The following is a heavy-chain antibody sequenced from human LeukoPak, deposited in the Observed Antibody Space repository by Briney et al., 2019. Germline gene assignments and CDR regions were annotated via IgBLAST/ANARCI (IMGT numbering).Heavy chain of an antibody. J-gene: IGHJ3*02. D-gene: IGHD3-3*01. CDR1: GGTFSSYA. Sequence: SVKVSCKASGGTFSSYAISWVRQAPGQGLEWMGRIIPIFGTANYAQKFQGRVTIATDESTSTAYMELSSLRSEDTAVYYCARGRYDFWSGPREGAFDIWGQGTMVTVSS. V-gene: IGHV1-69*05. CDR2: IIPIFGTA. CDR3: ARGRYDFWSGPREGAFDI.